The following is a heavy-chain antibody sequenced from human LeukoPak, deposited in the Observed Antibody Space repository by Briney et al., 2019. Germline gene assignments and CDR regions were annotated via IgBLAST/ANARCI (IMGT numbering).Heavy chain of an antibody. CDR2: ISYDASNK. Sequence: GGSLRLSCAASGFTFSRYGMHWVRQTPGKGLEWVAVISYDASNKYYADSVRGRFTISRDNSKNTLYLQMNSLRAEDTAVYYCAKSHGYSYGFDYWGQGTLVTASS. J-gene: IGHJ4*02. D-gene: IGHD5-18*01. CDR1: GFTFSRYG. V-gene: IGHV3-30*18. CDR3: AKSHGYSYGFDY.